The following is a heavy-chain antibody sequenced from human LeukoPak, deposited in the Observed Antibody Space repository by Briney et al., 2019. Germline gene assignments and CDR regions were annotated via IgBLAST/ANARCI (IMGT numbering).Heavy chain of an antibody. D-gene: IGHD6-13*01. CDR2: IDPSDSYT. Sequence: GESLQISCKGSGYSFTSYWISWVRQMPGKGLEWMGRIDPSDSYTNYSPSFQGHVTISADKSISNAYLQWSSLKASDTAMYYGARHVDSSSDEHWGQGTLVTVSS. CDR1: GYSFTSYW. V-gene: IGHV5-10-1*01. CDR3: ARHVDSSSDEH. J-gene: IGHJ1*01.